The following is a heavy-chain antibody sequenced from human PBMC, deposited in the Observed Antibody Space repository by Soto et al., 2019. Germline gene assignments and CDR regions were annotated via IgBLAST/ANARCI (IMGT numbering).Heavy chain of an antibody. CDR2: IYYSGST. Sequence: SETLSLTRTVSGGSISSGGYYWSWIRQHPGKGLEWIGYIYYSGSTYYNPSLKSRVTISVDTSKNQFSLKLSSVTAADTAVYYCARAATYYYDSSGYYPYYYYGMDVWGQGTTVTVSS. CDR1: GGSISSGGYY. V-gene: IGHV4-31*03. CDR3: ARAATYYYDSSGYYPYYYYGMDV. D-gene: IGHD3-22*01. J-gene: IGHJ6*02.